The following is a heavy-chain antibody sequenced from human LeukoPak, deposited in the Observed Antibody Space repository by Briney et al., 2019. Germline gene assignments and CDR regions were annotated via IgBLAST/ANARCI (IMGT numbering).Heavy chain of an antibody. CDR1: GFTFSSYS. D-gene: IGHD2-2*03. CDR3: ARDTLDIVVVPAAI. J-gene: IGHJ4*02. V-gene: IGHV3-21*01. CDR2: ISSSSSDI. Sequence: GGSLRLSCAASGFTFSSYSINWVRQAPGKGLERVSPISSSSSDIYYADSVEGRFTISRDNAKNSLYLQMNSLRAEDTAVYYCARDTLDIVVVPAAIWGQGTLVTVSS.